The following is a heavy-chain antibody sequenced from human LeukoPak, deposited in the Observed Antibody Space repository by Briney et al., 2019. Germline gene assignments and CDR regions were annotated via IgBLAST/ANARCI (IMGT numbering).Heavy chain of an antibody. CDR1: GFTFSSYA. J-gene: IGHJ4*02. V-gene: IGHV3-30-3*01. D-gene: IGHD4-17*01. CDR3: ARERTTVTYFDY. Sequence: GGSLRLSCAASGFTFSSYAMLWVRQAPGKGLEWVAVISYDGSNKYYADSVKGRFTISRDNSKNTLYLQMNSLRAEDTAVYYCARERTTVTYFDYWGQGTLVTVSS. CDR2: ISYDGSNK.